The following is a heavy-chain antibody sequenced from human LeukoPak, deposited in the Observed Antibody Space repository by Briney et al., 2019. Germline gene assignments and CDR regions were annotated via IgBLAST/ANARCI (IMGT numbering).Heavy chain of an antibody. CDR3: AKDLAVAYFDY. CDR1: GFTFSSYG. Sequence: GGSLRLSCAASGFTFSSYGMHWVRQAPGKGLEWVAVISYDGSKKYYADSVKGRFTISRDSSKNTLYLQMNGLRAEDTAVYYCAKDLAVAYFDYWGQGTLVTVSS. V-gene: IGHV3-30*18. CDR2: ISYDGSKK. D-gene: IGHD6-19*01. J-gene: IGHJ4*02.